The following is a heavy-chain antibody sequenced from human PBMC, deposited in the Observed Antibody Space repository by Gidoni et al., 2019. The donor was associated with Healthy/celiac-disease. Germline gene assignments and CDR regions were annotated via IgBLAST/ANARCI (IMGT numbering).Heavy chain of an antibody. CDR1: GFPFSSYG. CDR2: IGYYGSNK. J-gene: IGHJ4*02. D-gene: IGHD4-17*01. Sequence: QVQLVESGGGVVQPGRSLRLSCAASGFPFSSYGLHWVRQAPGKGLEWVAVIGYYGSNKYYADSVKGRFTISRDNSKNTLYLQMNSLRAEDTAVYYCARSMTTVTRKRGVFDYWGQGTLVTVSS. CDR3: ARSMTTVTRKRGVFDY. V-gene: IGHV3-33*01.